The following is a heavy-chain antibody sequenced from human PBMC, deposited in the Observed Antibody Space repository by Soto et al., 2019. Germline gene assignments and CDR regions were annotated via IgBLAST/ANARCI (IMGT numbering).Heavy chain of an antibody. CDR1: GFSLSTSGEG. V-gene: IGHV2-5*01. J-gene: IGHJ3*02. D-gene: IGHD2-15*01. Sequence: QITLKESGPTLVQPTQTLTLTCTFSGFSLSTSGEGVGWIRQPPGKALEWLALIYWRDDKRYSPSLKSRLTITQDTSKNQVVLTMTSLEPVDTATYFCANRRWSGGSCYKVFDIWGQGAMVTVSS. CDR2: IYWRDDK. CDR3: ANRRWSGGSCYKVFDI.